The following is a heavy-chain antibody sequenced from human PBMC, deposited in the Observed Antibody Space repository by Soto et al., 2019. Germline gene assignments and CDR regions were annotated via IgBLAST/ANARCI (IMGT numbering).Heavy chain of an antibody. Sequence: EVQLLESGGGLVQPGGSLRLSCAASGFTFSSYAMSWVRQAPGKGLEWFSAISGSGGSTYYADSVKGRFTISRDNSKNTLYVQMNSLRAEDTAVYYCAKEAVAGTKGVYYYYGMDVWGQGTTVTVSS. CDR3: AKEAVAGTKGVYYYYGMDV. J-gene: IGHJ6*02. CDR2: ISGSGGST. CDR1: GFTFSSYA. D-gene: IGHD6-19*01. V-gene: IGHV3-23*01.